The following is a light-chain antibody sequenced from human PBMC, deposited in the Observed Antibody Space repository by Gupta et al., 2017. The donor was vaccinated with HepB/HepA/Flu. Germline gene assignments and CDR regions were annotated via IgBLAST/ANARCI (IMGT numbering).Light chain of an antibody. CDR2: EVN. CDR1: SSDVGAYNY. V-gene: IGLV2-8*01. Sequence: QSALTQPPSASGSPGQSVTISCTGTSSDVGAYNYVTWYQQHPGKAPKLMIYEVNKRPSGVPDRFSGSKSGNTDSLTVSGLQAEDEADYYCSSYAGSNNLVFGGGTKLTVL. J-gene: IGLJ2*01. CDR3: SSYAGSNNLV.